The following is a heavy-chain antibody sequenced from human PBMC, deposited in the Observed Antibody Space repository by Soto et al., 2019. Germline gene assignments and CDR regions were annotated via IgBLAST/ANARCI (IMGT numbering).Heavy chain of an antibody. CDR1: GGSISSGGYY. J-gene: IGHJ4*02. Sequence: SETLSLTCTVSGGSISSGGYYWSWIRQHPGKGLEWIGYIYYSGSTYYNPSLKSRVTISVDTSKNQFSLKLSSVTAADTAVYYCAGCPEAVSGSYPFDYWGQGTLVTVS. CDR2: IYYSGST. D-gene: IGHD1-26*01. CDR3: AGCPEAVSGSYPFDY. V-gene: IGHV4-31*03.